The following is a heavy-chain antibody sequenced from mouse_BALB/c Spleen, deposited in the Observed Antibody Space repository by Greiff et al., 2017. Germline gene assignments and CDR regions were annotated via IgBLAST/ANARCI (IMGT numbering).Heavy chain of an antibody. CDR3: ARDYYGSSAYAMDY. CDR2: ISYSGST. CDR1: GYSITSDYA. Sequence: EVKLVESGPGLVKPSQSLSLTCTVTGYSITSDYAWNWIRQFPGNKLEWMGYISYSGSTSYNPSLKSRISITRDTSKNQFFLQLNSVTTEDTATYYCARDYYGSSAYAMDYWGQGTSVTVSS. V-gene: IGHV3-2*02. J-gene: IGHJ4*01. D-gene: IGHD1-1*01.